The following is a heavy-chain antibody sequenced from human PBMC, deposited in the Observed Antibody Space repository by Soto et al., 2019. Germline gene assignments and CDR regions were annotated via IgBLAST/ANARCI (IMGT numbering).Heavy chain of an antibody. V-gene: IGHV3-15*01. CDR2: IKSKTGGGTT. D-gene: IGHD3-3*01. J-gene: IGHJ6*02. Sequence: EVQLVESGGGLVKPGGSLRLSCAASGFTFSNAWMSWVRQAPGKGLEWVGRIKSKTGGGTTDYAAPVKGRFTISRDDSKNTLYLQMNSLKTEDTAVYYCTTSLVATSGYRRYYYGMDVWGQGTTVTVSS. CDR3: TTSLVATSGYRRYYYGMDV. CDR1: GFTFSNAW.